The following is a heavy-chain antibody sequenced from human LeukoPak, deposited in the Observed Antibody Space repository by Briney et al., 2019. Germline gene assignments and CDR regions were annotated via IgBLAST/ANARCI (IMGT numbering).Heavy chain of an antibody. CDR2: IYSSGST. V-gene: IGHV4-59*01. CDR3: ARTGITGTTPDY. Sequence: SETLSLTCTVSGGSISSYYWSWIQQPPGKGLEWIGYIYSSGSTSYNPSLKSRVTISVDTSKNQFSLKLSSVTAADTAVYYCARTGITGTTPDYWGQGTLVTVSS. CDR1: GGSISSYY. D-gene: IGHD1-7*01. J-gene: IGHJ4*02.